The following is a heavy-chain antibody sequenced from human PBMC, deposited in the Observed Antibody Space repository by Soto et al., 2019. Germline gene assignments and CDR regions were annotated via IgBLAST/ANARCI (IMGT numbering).Heavy chain of an antibody. CDR3: ASSDAIGAAGTPLLYYYYGLDV. J-gene: IGHJ6*02. V-gene: IGHV1-3*01. CDR2: INAGNGNT. CDR1: GYTFTSYA. Sequence: ASVKVSCKASGYTFTSYAMHWVRQAPGQRLEWMGWINAGNGNTKYSQKFQGRVTITRDTSASTAYMELSSLRSEDTAVYYCASSDAIGAAGTPLLYYYYGLDVWGQGTTVTV. D-gene: IGHD6-13*01.